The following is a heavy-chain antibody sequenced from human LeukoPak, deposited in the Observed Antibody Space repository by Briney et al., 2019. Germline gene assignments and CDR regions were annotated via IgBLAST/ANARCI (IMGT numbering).Heavy chain of an antibody. V-gene: IGHV3-30*18. D-gene: IGHD2-2*01. J-gene: IGHJ5*02. CDR2: ISSGGTSE. CDR1: GFACSTYA. Sequence: GGSLRLSGGASGFACSTYAMDGVRQTQDKGREGVAFISSGGTSENYADSVKGRFTISRDNSKNTLYLRMNNLTPEDTAVYYCAKGYRSTTSYGNWFDPWGQGTLVTVSS. CDR3: AKGYRSTTSYGNWFDP.